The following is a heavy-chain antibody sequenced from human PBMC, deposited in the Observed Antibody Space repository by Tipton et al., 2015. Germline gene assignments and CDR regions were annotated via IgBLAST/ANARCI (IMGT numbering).Heavy chain of an antibody. CDR2: IGGSGASI. V-gene: IGHV3-23*01. D-gene: IGHD6-13*01. CDR1: GFTFTTYA. J-gene: IGHJ4*02. Sequence: SLRLSCAASGFTFTTYAMTWVRQAPGKGLEWVSTIGGSGASIYYADSVKGRFTISRDNSKDTLYLQMNSLRAEDTAVYYCARGKQLGFFDYWGQGTLVTVSS. CDR3: ARGKQLGFFDY.